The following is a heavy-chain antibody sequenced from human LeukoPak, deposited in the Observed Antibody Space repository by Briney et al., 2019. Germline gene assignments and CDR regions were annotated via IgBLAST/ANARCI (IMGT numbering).Heavy chain of an antibody. D-gene: IGHD3-10*01. CDR3: ARRGGSTATGYYFDY. CDR2: ISSSTSYT. J-gene: IGHJ4*02. V-gene: IGHV3-11*06. CDR1: GFTFSDYY. Sequence: GVTLRLSCAASGFTFSDYYLSWIRQAPGKGLEWVSYISSSTSYTNYADSVRGRFTISRDNAKNSLFLHMNSLRAEDTAVYYCARRGGSTATGYYFDYWGQGTLVTVS.